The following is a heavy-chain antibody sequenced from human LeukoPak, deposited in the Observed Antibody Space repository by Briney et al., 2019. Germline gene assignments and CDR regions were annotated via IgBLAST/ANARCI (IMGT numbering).Heavy chain of an antibody. J-gene: IGHJ5*02. V-gene: IGHV4-34*01. CDR1: GGSFSGYY. D-gene: IGHD3-10*01. CDR3: ARGCPLLLWFGELRGDWFDP. CDR2: INHSGST. Sequence: SETLSLTCAVYGGSFSGYYWSWIRQPPGKGLGWIGEINHSGSTNYNPSLKSRVTISVDTSKNQFSLKLSSVTAADTAMYYCARGCPLLLWFGELRGDWFDPWGQGTLVTVSS.